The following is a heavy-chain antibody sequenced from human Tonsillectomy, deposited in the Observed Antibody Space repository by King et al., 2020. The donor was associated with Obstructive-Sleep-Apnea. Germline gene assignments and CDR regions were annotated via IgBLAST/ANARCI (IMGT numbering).Heavy chain of an antibody. Sequence: ESQLVQSGGGLVKPGGSLRLSCAASGFTFSSYSMNWVRQAPGKGREWVSCISSSSSYIYYADSVKGRFTIYRDNDKNSLYLQMNSLRAEDTAVYYCAREEAYSYGYSPNYFDFWGQGTLVTVSS. D-gene: IGHD5-18*01. CDR2: ISSSSSYI. V-gene: IGHV3-21*01. CDR1: GFTFSSYS. CDR3: AREEAYSYGYSPNYFDF. J-gene: IGHJ4*02.